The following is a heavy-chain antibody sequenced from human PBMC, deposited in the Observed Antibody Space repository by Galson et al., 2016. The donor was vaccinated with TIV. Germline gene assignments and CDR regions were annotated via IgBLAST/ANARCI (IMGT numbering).Heavy chain of an antibody. V-gene: IGHV3-21*01. CDR1: GFTFSGHS. J-gene: IGHJ6*02. D-gene: IGHD2-8*02. Sequence: SLRLSCAASGFTFSGHSMNWVRQAPGKGLEWVSSISNSGDYIYYSDSMKGRFTISRDNAKKSLYLQMHSLRAEDTAVYYCARIIGYWVGYYTMDVWAKGPRSPSP. CDR2: ISNSGDYI. CDR3: ARIIGYWVGYYTMDV.